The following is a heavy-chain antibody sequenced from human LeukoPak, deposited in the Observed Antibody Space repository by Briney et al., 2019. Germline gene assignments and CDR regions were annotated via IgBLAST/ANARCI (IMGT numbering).Heavy chain of an antibody. CDR3: ARDREGDDILTGYYAYYFDY. Sequence: GGSLRLSCVASGFIFNNYEMNWVRQAPGKGLEWVAFISSSGMSIYYADSVKGRFTISRDNAKNSLYLQMNSLRAEDTAVYYCARDREGDDILTGYYAYYFDYWGQGTLVTVSS. D-gene: IGHD3-9*01. CDR1: GFIFNNYE. V-gene: IGHV3-48*03. CDR2: ISSSGMSI. J-gene: IGHJ4*02.